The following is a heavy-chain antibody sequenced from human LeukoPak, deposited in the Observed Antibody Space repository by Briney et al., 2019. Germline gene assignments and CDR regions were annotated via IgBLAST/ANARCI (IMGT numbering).Heavy chain of an antibody. CDR3: ARAEDYYGSGSPDY. V-gene: IGHV4-30-4*01. CDR2: IYYSGST. D-gene: IGHD3-10*01. CDR1: GGSISSGDYY. J-gene: IGHJ4*02. Sequence: SETLSLTCTVSGGSISSGDYYWSWLRQPPGKGLEWIGYIYYSGSTYYNPSLKSRVTISVDTSKNQFSLKLSSVTAADTAVYYCARAEDYYGSGSPDYWGQGTLVTVSS.